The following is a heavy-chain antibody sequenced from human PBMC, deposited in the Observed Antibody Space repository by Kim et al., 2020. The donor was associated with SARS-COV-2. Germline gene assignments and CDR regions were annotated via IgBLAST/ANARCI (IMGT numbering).Heavy chain of an antibody. Sequence: GGSLRLSCKGSGYSFTSYWIGWVRQMPGKGLEWMGIIYPGDSDTRYSPSFQGQVTISADKSISTAYLQWSSLKASDTAMYYCARGGSGSGSSNLYYYYGMDVWGQGTTVTVSS. D-gene: IGHD3-10*01. V-gene: IGHV5-51*01. CDR1: GYSFTSYW. CDR3: ARGGSGSGSSNLYYYYGMDV. J-gene: IGHJ6*02. CDR2: IYPGDSDT.